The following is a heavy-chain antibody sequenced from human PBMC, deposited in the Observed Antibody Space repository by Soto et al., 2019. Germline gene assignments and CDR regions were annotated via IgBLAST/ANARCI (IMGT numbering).Heavy chain of an antibody. V-gene: IGHV3-72*01. J-gene: IGHJ4*02. CDR3: VRARYFTDSSGYTRCLDF. CDR2: SRDKPSGYTT. Sequence: EVQLVESGGGLVQPGGSLRLSCAASGFTLSDPYIDWVRQAPGRGLEWVGRSRDKPSGYTTQYAASVRGRFTTSREDSKNSVYLQMNSLNSEDTAVYYCVRARYFTDSSGYTRCLDFWGQGTLVTVSS. D-gene: IGHD3-22*01. CDR1: GFTLSDPY.